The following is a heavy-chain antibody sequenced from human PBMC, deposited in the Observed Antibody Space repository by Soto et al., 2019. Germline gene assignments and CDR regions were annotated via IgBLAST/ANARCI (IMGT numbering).Heavy chain of an antibody. CDR2: ISGSGGST. CDR1: GFTFSSYA. D-gene: IGHD3-22*01. CDR3: AKDRHSSGSYYYYYGMDV. V-gene: IGHV3-23*01. Sequence: PGGSLRLSCAASGFTFSSYAMSWVRQAPGKGLEWVSAISGSGGSTYYADSVKGRFTISRDNSKNTLYLQMNGLRADDTTVYYCAKDRHSSGSYYYYYGMDVWGQGTTVTVSS. J-gene: IGHJ6*02.